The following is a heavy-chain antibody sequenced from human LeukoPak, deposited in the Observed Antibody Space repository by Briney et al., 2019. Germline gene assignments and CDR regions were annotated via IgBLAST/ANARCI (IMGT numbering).Heavy chain of an antibody. CDR2: MNPNSGNA. V-gene: IGHV1-8*03. J-gene: IGHJ4*02. Sequence: ASVKVSCEASGYTFTSYDINWVRQATGQGLEWMGWMNPNSGNADYAQKLQGRVTITRNTSISTAYVELSSLRSEDKAVYYCARVAYDSSGSKVDYWGQGTLVTVSS. D-gene: IGHD3-22*01. CDR1: GYTFTSYD. CDR3: ARVAYDSSGSKVDY.